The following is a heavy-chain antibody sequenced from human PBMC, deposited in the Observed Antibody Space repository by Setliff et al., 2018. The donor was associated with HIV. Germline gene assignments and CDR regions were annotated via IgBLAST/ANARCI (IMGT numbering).Heavy chain of an antibody. CDR2: IKIKTDGGTT. CDR3: TTSWITDGYTFGPRKYYFDY. Sequence: GGSLRLSCAASGFTFNNAWMNWVRQAPGKGLEWVGRIKIKTDGGTTDYAAPVKGRFTISRADSKNTLYLQMNSLKTEDTTVYYCTTSWITDGYTFGPRKYYFDYWGQGTLVTVSS. D-gene: IGHD5-18*01. V-gene: IGHV3-15*01. CDR1: GFTFNNAW. J-gene: IGHJ4*02.